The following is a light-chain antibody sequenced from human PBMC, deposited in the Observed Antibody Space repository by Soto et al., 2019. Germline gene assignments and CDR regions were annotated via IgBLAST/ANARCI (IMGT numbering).Light chain of an antibody. CDR1: QSVRSN. V-gene: IGKV3-15*01. CDR3: QQDNNWPPA. J-gene: IGKJ2*01. CDR2: GAS. Sequence: EIVMTQSPATLSVSPGERATLSCRASQSVRSNLAWYQQKPGQAPRLLIYGASTRATGIPARFSGSGSGTEFTLTISSLQSEDFSVYYCQQDNNWPPAFGQGTKLEI.